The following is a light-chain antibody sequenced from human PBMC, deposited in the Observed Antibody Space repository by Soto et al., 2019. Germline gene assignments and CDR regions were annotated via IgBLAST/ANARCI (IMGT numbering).Light chain of an antibody. CDR3: QQYDNWWT. CDR1: QSVSNN. Sequence: ENVFTPSPGTLSLSPGERATLSCRASQSVSNNYLAWYQQKPGQAPRLLIYGASNRATGIPDRFSGSGSGTEFTLTISSLHSEDFGVYYCQQYDNWWTFGQGTKVDIK. CDR2: GAS. V-gene: IGKV3-15*01. J-gene: IGKJ1*01.